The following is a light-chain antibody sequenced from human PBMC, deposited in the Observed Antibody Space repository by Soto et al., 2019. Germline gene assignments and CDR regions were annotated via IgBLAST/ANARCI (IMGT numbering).Light chain of an antibody. J-gene: IGLJ3*02. Sequence: QSALTQPASVSGSPGQSIAMSCTGTSSDVGSYERVSWYQQHPGKAPTLMIYEVNKRPSGVSNRFSGSKSGNTASLTISGLQAEDEADYYCCSSVGGPNWVFGGGTKLTVL. CDR3: CSSVGGPNWV. CDR1: SSDVGSYER. CDR2: EVN. V-gene: IGLV2-23*02.